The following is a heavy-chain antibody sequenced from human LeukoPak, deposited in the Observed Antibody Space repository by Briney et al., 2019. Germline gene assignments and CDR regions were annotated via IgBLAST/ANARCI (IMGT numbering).Heavy chain of an antibody. Sequence: PGGSLRLSCAASGFTFSNAWMSWVRQAPGKGLEWVSAISGSGGSTYYADSVKGRFTISRDNSKNTLYLQMNSLRAEDTAVYYCATEPKLEMATILNYDYWGQGTLVTVSS. CDR2: ISGSGGST. J-gene: IGHJ4*02. V-gene: IGHV3-23*01. CDR3: ATEPKLEMATILNYDY. D-gene: IGHD5-24*01. CDR1: GFTFSNAW.